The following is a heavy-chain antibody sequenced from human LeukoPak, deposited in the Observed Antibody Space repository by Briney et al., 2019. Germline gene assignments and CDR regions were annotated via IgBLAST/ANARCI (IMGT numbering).Heavy chain of an antibody. CDR3: ARTYVIIYAFDI. CDR1: GFTFSSSA. Sequence: GRSLRLSCAASGFTFSSSAMHWVRQAPGKGREWVAVISYDGSNKYYADSVKGRFTISRDNSKNTLYLQMNSLRAEDTAVYYCARTYVIIYAFDIWGQGTVVTVSS. D-gene: IGHD3-10*01. V-gene: IGHV3-30-3*01. J-gene: IGHJ3*02. CDR2: ISYDGSNK.